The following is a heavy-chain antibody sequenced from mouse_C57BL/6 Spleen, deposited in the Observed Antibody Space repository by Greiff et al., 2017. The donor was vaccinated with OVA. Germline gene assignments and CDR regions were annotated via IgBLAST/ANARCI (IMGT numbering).Heavy chain of an antibody. CDR3: ARALRRNGLFDY. D-gene: IGHD1-2*01. J-gene: IGHJ2*01. CDR1: GFTFSDYY. Sequence: EVQLVESEGGLVQPGSSMKLSCTASGFTFSDYYMAWVRQVPEKGLEWVANINYDGSSTYYLDSLKSRFIISRDNAKNILYLQMSSLKSEDTATYYCARALRRNGLFDYWGQGTTLTVSS. V-gene: IGHV5-16*01. CDR2: INYDGSST.